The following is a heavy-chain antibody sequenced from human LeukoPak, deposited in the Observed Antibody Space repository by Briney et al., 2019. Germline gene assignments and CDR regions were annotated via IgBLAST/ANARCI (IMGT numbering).Heavy chain of an antibody. D-gene: IGHD6-13*01. CDR2: INDRGST. V-gene: IGHV4-59*02. CDR3: VRDSRYGSGWFEDGLDF. Sequence: PSEILSLTCTVSGDSVRSYYWSWIRQPPGQGLEWLRHINDRGSTNYNPSLQGRVTISIDTSKNQFSLKVNSVTAADTAVYYCVRDSRYGSGWFEDGLDFWGQGTTVTVSS. J-gene: IGHJ6*02. CDR1: GDSVRSYY.